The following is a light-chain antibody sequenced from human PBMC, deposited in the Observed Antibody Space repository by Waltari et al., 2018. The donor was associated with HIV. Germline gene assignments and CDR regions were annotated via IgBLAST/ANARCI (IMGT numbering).Light chain of an antibody. CDR1: SSNIGSNT. CDR2: SNK. Sequence: QSVLTQPPSASGTPGQRVTISCSGSSSNIGSNTVNWYQQLPGTAPKLLIYSNKQRPSGVPDRFSGSKSGTSAALASSGLQSEEEADYYCAAWDDSLNGWVFGGGTKLTVL. V-gene: IGLV1-44*01. J-gene: IGLJ3*02. CDR3: AAWDDSLNGWV.